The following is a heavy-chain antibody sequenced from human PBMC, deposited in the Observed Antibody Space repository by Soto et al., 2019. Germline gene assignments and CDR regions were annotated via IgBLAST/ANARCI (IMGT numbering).Heavy chain of an antibody. Sequence: EVQLLESGGGLVQPGGSLRLSCAASGFTFSSFAMSWVRQAPGKGLEWVSAITGSGDATFYADSVRGRFTISRDNSKNTLYLQMNSLGAEDTALSYCASGLVGYCSSSSCHAYRFDPWGQGTLVTVSS. V-gene: IGHV3-23*01. D-gene: IGHD2-2*01. J-gene: IGHJ5*02. CDR2: ITGSGDAT. CDR3: ASGLVGYCSSSSCHAYRFDP. CDR1: GFTFSSFA.